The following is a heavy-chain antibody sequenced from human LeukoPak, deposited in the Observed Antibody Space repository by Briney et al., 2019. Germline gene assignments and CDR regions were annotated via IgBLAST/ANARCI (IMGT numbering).Heavy chain of an antibody. CDR1: GFTFSSYA. CDR2: ISYDGRNK. V-gene: IGHV3-30*18. J-gene: IGHJ4*02. D-gene: IGHD3-22*01. Sequence: GGSLRLSCAASGFTFSSYAMSWVRQAPGKGLEWVAVISYDGRNKYYADSVKGRFTISRDNSKNTLYLQMNSLRAEDTAVYYCAKYLSGSFDYWGQGTLVTVSS. CDR3: AKYLSGSFDY.